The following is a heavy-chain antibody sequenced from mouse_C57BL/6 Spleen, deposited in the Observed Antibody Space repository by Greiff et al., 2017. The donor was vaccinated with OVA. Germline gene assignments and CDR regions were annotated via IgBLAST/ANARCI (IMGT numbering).Heavy chain of an antibody. V-gene: IGHV1-55*01. CDR2: IYPGSGST. J-gene: IGHJ1*03. Sequence: QVQLKQPGAELVKPGASVKMSCKASGYTFTSYWITWVKQRPGQGLEWIGDIYPGSGSTNYNEKFKSKATLTVDTSSSTAYMQLSSLTSEDSAVYYCARGPITTVKYFDVWGTGTTVTVSS. CDR3: ARGPITTVKYFDV. CDR1: GYTFTSYW. D-gene: IGHD1-1*01.